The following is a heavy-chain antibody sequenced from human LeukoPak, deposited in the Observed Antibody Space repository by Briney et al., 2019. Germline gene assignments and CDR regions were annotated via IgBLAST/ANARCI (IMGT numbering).Heavy chain of an antibody. CDR3: AKVARYYDSSGSFDY. V-gene: IGHV3-23*01. J-gene: IGHJ4*02. D-gene: IGHD3-22*01. CDR2: ISSSADNT. CDR1: GFTFSNYA. Sequence: PGGSLRLSCAASGFTFSNYAMSWVGQAPGKGLEWVSSISSSADNTYHADSVKGRFTISRDNSKNTLYLQMNRLRAADTAVYYCAKVARYYDSSGSFDYWGQGTLVTVSS.